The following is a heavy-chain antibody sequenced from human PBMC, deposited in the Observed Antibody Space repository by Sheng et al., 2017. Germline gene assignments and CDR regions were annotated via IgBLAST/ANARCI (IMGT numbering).Heavy chain of an antibody. J-gene: IGHJ6*03. Sequence: QVQLQQWGAGLLKPSETLSLTCAVYGGSFSGYYWSWIRQPPGRGVSGLGSHHSGSXNYNPYPQEVESPLSVDTSKNSXLEAELCDRRGHAVYYCAVGIRFNYYYYYYMDVWAKGPRSPSP. V-gene: IGHV4-34*01. D-gene: IGHD7-27*01. CDR2: SHHSGSX. CDR3: AVGIRFNYYYYYYMDV. CDR1: GGSFSGYY.